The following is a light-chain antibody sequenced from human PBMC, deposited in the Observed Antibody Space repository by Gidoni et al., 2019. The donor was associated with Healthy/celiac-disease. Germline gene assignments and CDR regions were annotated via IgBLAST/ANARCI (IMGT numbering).Light chain of an antibody. CDR2: WAS. CDR1: QSVLYSFNNKNY. V-gene: IGKV4-1*01. CDR3: QQYYSTPS. J-gene: IGKJ1*01. Sequence: DIVLTQIPDSLVVSLGERDTINCKSSQSVLYSFNNKNYLAWYQQNPGQPPKLLIYWASTRESGVPGRFSGSGSGTDFTLTVSSLQAEDVAVYYCQQYYSTPSCGQXTKVEIK.